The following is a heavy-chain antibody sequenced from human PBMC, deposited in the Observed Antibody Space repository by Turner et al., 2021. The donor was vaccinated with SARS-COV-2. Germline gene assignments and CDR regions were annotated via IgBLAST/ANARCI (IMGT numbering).Heavy chain of an antibody. D-gene: IGHD3-22*01. CDR2: ISSSSSYI. CDR3: ARARWHYYDSSGYYPDAFDI. Sequence: EVHLVESVGGLVKPGGSLRLSCSVSGFTFSSYSMNWVRQAPGKGLEWVSSISSSSSYIYYADSVKGRFTISRDNAKNSLYLQVNSLRAEDTAVYYCARARWHYYDSSGYYPDAFDIWGQGTMVTVSS. V-gene: IGHV3-21*01. J-gene: IGHJ3*02. CDR1: GFTFSSYS.